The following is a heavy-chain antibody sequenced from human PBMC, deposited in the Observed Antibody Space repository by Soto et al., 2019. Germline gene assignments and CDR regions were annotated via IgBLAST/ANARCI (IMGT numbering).Heavy chain of an antibody. CDR2: IYWDDDK. D-gene: IGHD1-7*01. Sequence: SGPTLVNPTQTLTLTFTFSGFSLITSGVGVGWIRQPPGKALEGLVIIYWDDDKRYSPSLRGRLTITKDTSKNQVVLTMTNVDPEDTATYFCAHRRIGVSQWNYGDFDYWGQGILVTVSS. V-gene: IGHV2-5*02. CDR1: GFSLITSGVG. CDR3: AHRRIGVSQWNYGDFDY. J-gene: IGHJ4*02.